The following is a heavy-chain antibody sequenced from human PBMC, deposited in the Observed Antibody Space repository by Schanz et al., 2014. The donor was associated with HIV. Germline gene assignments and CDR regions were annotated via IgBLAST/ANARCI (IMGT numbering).Heavy chain of an antibody. D-gene: IGHD3-22*01. CDR1: GFTFNSYG. V-gene: IGHV3-30*18. J-gene: IGHJ6*02. Sequence: QVQLVESGGGVVQPGRSLRVSCAASGFTFNSYGMHWVRQAPGKGLEWVAVISYDGSRKHFADSVKGRFTISRDNSKNTVYLQLKSLRVEDTAVYYCAKDRNWYDSKYRGKGNYYYFYGMDFWGQGTTVTVSS. CDR3: AKDRNWYDSKYRGKGNYYYFYGMDF. CDR2: ISYDGSRK.